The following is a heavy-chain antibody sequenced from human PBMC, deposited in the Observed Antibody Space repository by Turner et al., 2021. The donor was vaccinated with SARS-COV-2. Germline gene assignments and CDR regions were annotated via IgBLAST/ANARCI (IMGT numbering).Heavy chain of an antibody. CDR3: ASPFDY. Sequence: EVHLVESGGGLVQPGGSLRLSCVASGFTFSTYSMNWVRQAPGKGLEWVSYIDSSSSTISYADSVKGRFTISRDNAKNSLYLQMNSLRADDTAVYYCASPFDYWGQGTLVTVSS. CDR1: GFTFSTYS. CDR2: IDSSSSTI. V-gene: IGHV3-48*01. J-gene: IGHJ4*02.